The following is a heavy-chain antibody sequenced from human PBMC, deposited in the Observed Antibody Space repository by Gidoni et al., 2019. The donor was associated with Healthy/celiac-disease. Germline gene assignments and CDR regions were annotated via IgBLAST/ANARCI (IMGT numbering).Heavy chain of an antibody. D-gene: IGHD6-19*01. CDR3: ARSELTEGSGWYFFDY. CDR2: IYPGDSDT. J-gene: IGHJ4*02. CDR1: GYSVNIYW. Sequence: EVQLVQPGAEVKKPGESLKISCKGSGYSVNIYWIGWVRQMPGEGQEWMGIIYPGDSDTRYSPSFQGQVTISADKSISTAYLQWSSLKASDTAMYYCARSELTEGSGWYFFDYWGQGTLVTVSS. V-gene: IGHV5-51*01.